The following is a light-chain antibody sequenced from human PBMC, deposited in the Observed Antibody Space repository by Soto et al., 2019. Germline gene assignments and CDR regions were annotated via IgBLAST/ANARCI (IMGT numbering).Light chain of an antibody. Sequence: EIVLTQSPGTLSLSPGERATLSCRASQSVSSTYLAWYQQKPGQAPRLLIYGASSRATGIPDRFSGSGSGTDFTLTISRLEPEDFAVYYCQQNSRPLLTVGGGTKVEIX. CDR2: GAS. CDR3: QQNSRPLLT. V-gene: IGKV3-20*01. J-gene: IGKJ4*01. CDR1: QSVSSTY.